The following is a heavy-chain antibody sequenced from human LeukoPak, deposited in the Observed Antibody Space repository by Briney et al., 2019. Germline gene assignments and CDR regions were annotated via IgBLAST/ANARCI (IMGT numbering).Heavy chain of an antibody. V-gene: IGHV3-33*01. Sequence: GRSLRLSCAASGFTFSSYGMHWVRQAPGKGLEWVVVIWYDGSNKYYADSVKGRLTISRDNSKNTLYLQMNSLRAEDTAVYYCARGGETGTTPFDYWGQGTLVTVSS. J-gene: IGHJ4*02. D-gene: IGHD1-1*01. CDR2: IWYDGSNK. CDR3: ARGGETGTTPFDY. CDR1: GFTFSSYG.